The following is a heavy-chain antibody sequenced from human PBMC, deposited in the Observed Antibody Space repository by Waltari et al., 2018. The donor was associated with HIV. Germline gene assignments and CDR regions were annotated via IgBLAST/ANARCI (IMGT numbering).Heavy chain of an antibody. Sequence: EVQLVESGGRLVQPGGSLRLSCAASGFIFSVYSMTWVRQAPGKGLEWVSYISSRGTTIYYADSVKGRFTISRDDDTNSLFLQMNSLRAEDTAVYYCAREISSAYWGQGTLVSVSS. D-gene: IGHD3-22*01. CDR3: AREISSAY. J-gene: IGHJ4*02. CDR1: GFIFSVYS. CDR2: ISSRGTTI. V-gene: IGHV3-48*01.